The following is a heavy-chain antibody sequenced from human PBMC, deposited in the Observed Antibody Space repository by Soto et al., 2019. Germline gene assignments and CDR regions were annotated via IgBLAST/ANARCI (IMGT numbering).Heavy chain of an antibody. CDR2: TYYRSKWYN. V-gene: IGHV6-1*01. CDR1: GDSVSSDSAA. D-gene: IGHD5-12*01. Sequence: SQTLSLTCAISGDSVSSDSAAWNWIRQSPSRGLEWLGRTYYRSKWYNDYAVSVKSRITINPDTSKNQFSLQLNSVTPEDTAVYYCARELSYVSGYYLELLGSSYSTDVWCKGPTVTVA. J-gene: IGHJ6*03. CDR3: ARELSYVSGYYLELLGSSYSTDV.